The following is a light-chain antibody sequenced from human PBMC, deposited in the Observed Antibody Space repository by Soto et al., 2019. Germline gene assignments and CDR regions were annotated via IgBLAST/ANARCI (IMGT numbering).Light chain of an antibody. CDR2: EVS. CDR1: SSDIGAYIY. Sequence: QSVLTQPPSASGSPGQSVTISCTGTSSDIGAYIYVSWYQQHPGKAPKLMISEVSRRPSGVPERFSGSKSGNTASLTVSGLQADDVAHYYCRSYAGSYTSVFGTGPNVTAL. CDR3: RSYAGSYTSV. J-gene: IGLJ1*01. V-gene: IGLV2-8*01.